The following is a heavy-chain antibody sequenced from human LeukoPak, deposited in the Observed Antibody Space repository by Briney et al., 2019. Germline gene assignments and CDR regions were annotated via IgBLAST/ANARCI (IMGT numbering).Heavy chain of an antibody. J-gene: IGHJ4*02. CDR3: AKDMARSRLTSCDY. D-gene: IGHD2-2*01. Sequence: GGSLRLSCPASGFNFASYAMKWVRQAPGKGLESVSAISGDGRSTYYAGSVKGRFTISRDNSKYTLSLQMSGLRADDTAMYYCAKDMARSRLTSCDYWGQGTLVTVSS. V-gene: IGHV3-23*01. CDR2: ISGDGRST. CDR1: GFNFASYA.